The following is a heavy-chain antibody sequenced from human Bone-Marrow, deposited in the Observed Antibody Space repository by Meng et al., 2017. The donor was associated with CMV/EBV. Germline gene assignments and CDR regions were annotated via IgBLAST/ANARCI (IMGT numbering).Heavy chain of an antibody. Sequence: SETLSLTCSVSGGSISSYYWSWIRQPPGKGLEWIGYIYYSGSTNYNPSLKSRVTISVDRSKNQFSLKLTSVTAADTALYYCARAPMVRGAPFDYWGQGTLVTVSS. CDR2: IYYSGST. V-gene: IGHV4-59*01. J-gene: IGHJ4*02. D-gene: IGHD3-10*01. CDR1: GGSISSYY. CDR3: ARAPMVRGAPFDY.